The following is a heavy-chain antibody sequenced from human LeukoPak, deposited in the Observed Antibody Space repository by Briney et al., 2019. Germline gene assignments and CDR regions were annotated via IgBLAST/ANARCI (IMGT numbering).Heavy chain of an antibody. Sequence: GGSLRLSCAASGFTFRSYWMHWVRQAPGEGLVWVSRINSDGSSTNYADSVKGRFTISRDNAKNTLYLQMNSLRAEDTAVYYCVRVYVASGRSFDYWGQGTRVTVSS. D-gene: IGHD3-10*01. CDR3: VRVYVASGRSFDY. J-gene: IGHJ4*02. CDR2: INSDGSST. V-gene: IGHV3-74*01. CDR1: GFTFRSYW.